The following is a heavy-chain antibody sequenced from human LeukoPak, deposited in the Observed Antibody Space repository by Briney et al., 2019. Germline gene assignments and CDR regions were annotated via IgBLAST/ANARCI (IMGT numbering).Heavy chain of an antibody. D-gene: IGHD1-26*01. J-gene: IGHJ4*02. CDR2: IIPILGIA. CDR1: GYTFTGYY. V-gene: IGHV1-69*02. CDR3: ARQRTYSGSYYVEFDY. Sequence: ASVKVSCKASGYTFTGYYMHWVRQAPGQGLEWMGRIIPILGIANYAQKFQGRVTITADKSTSTAYMELSSLRSEDTAVYYCARQRTYSGSYYVEFDYWGQGTLVTVSS.